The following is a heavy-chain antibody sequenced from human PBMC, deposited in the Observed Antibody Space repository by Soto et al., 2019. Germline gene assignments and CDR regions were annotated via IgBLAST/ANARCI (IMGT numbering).Heavy chain of an antibody. Sequence: PGGSLRLSCAASGFTFSTYWMSWVRQAPGKGLEWVANIKQDGSEKYYVDSVKGRFTISRDNAKNSLYLQMNSLRAEDTAVYYCARDSPYCSSISCHDAFDIWGQGTMVTVSS. CDR3: ARDSPYCSSISCHDAFDI. CDR1: GFTFSTYW. V-gene: IGHV3-7*01. J-gene: IGHJ3*02. D-gene: IGHD2-2*01. CDR2: IKQDGSEK.